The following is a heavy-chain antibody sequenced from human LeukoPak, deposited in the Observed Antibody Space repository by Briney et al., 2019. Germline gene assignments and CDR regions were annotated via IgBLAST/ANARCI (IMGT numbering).Heavy chain of an antibody. CDR3: ARDIAVASYYYYGMDV. J-gene: IGHJ6*02. D-gene: IGHD6-19*01. V-gene: IGHV3-30-3*01. CDR1: GFTFSSYA. Sequence: GGSLRLSCAASGFTFSSYAMHWVRQAPGKGLEWVAVISYGGSNKYYADSVKGQFTISRDNSKNTLYLQMNSLRAEDTAVYYCARDIAVASYYYYGMDVWGQGTTVTVSS. CDR2: ISYGGSNK.